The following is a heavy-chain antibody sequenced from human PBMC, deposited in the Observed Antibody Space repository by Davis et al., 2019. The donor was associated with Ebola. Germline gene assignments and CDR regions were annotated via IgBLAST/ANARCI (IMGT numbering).Heavy chain of an antibody. CDR1: GYTFTSYD. J-gene: IGHJ6*02. CDR3: ARGHSGSYSRNYYYGMDV. V-gene: IGHV1-24*01. CDR2: FDPEDGET. D-gene: IGHD1-26*01. Sequence: AASVKVSCKASGYTFTSYDINWVRQAPGKGLEWMGGFDPEDGETIYAQKFQGRVTMTEDTSTDTAYMELSSLRSEDTAVYYCARGHSGSYSRNYYYGMDVWGQGTTVTVSS.